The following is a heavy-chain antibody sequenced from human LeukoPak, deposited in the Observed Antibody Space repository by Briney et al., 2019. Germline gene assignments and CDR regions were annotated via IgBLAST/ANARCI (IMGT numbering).Heavy chain of an antibody. V-gene: IGHV1-2*02. CDR1: VYTFTCYY. CDR3: AREDFNY. CDR2: INPNSGAT. Sequence: ASVKVSCKASVYTFTCYYMYWVRQAPGQGLEWMGWINPNSGATNYAQKFQGRVTITRDTSISRAYMEVSRLRFDGTAIYYCAREDFNYWGQGTLVTVSS. J-gene: IGHJ4*02.